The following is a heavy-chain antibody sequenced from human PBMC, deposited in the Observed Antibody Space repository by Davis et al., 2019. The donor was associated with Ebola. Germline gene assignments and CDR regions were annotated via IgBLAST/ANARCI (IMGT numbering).Heavy chain of an antibody. D-gene: IGHD2-8*02. CDR1: GYTFTGYY. CDR3: ARGRGYCTGGVCSSSSSYYWFDP. J-gene: IGHJ5*02. Sequence: ASVKVSCKASGYTFTGYYMHWVRQAPGQGLEWMGWINPNSGGTNYAQKFQGWVTMTRDTSISTAYMELSRLRSDDTAVYYCARGRGYCTGGVCSSSSSYYWFDPWGQGTLVTVSS. V-gene: IGHV1-2*04. CDR2: INPNSGGT.